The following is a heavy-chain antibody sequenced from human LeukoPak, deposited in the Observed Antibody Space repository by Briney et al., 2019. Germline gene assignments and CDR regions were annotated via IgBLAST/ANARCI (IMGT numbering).Heavy chain of an antibody. J-gene: IGHJ4*02. D-gene: IGHD2-15*01. V-gene: IGHV3-7*03. CDR2: IKQDGSEK. CDR1: GFTFSSYW. Sequence: PGRSLRLSCAASGFTFSSYWMSWVRQAPGKGLEWVANIKQDGSEKNYVDSVKGRFSISRDNAKNSIYLQMNSLTTEDTAVYYCARDSPMGGSWGQGTLVTVSS. CDR3: ARDSPMGGS.